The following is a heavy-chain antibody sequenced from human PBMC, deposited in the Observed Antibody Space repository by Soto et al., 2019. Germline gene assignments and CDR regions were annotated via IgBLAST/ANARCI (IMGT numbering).Heavy chain of an antibody. CDR1: GGSISSSNW. V-gene: IGHV4-4*02. J-gene: IGHJ5*02. Sequence: SETLSLTCAVSGGSISSSNWWSWVRQPPGKGLEWIGEIYHSGSTNYNPSLKSRVTISEDRSKNHFSLQLTSVTAADTAVYYCARAGYDYGGNYPVFDPWGQGTLVTVSS. D-gene: IGHD4-17*01. CDR3: ARAGYDYGGNYPVFDP. CDR2: IYHSGST.